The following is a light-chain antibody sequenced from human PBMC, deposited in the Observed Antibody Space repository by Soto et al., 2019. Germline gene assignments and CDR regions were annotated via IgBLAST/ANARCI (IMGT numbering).Light chain of an antibody. CDR2: AAS. CDR3: QKYNSAPLA. CDR1: QGISTY. J-gene: IGKJ4*01. V-gene: IGKV1-27*01. Sequence: DIQMTQSPSSLSASVGDRVTITCRASQGISTYLAWYQQKPGKVPKLLIYAASTLQSGVPSRFSGSGSGTDVTLTINGLQPEDVATYYCQKYNSAPLAFGGGTKVEIK.